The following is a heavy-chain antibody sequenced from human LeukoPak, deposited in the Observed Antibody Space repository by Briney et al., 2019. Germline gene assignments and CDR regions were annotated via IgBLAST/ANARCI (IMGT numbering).Heavy chain of an antibody. CDR1: RVTSSTYT. CDR2: ISGTSSYI. Sequence: PRGSLRLSCAASRVTSSTYTMNWVREAPGTGRGWVSYISGTSSYIYYADSVKGRFTISRDNAKNSLYLQMNSLRAEDTAVYYCARVIFGELFSTYYYYYYYMDVWGKGTTVTVSS. CDR3: ARVIFGELFSTYYYYYYYMDV. J-gene: IGHJ6*03. V-gene: IGHV3-21*01. D-gene: IGHD3-10*02.